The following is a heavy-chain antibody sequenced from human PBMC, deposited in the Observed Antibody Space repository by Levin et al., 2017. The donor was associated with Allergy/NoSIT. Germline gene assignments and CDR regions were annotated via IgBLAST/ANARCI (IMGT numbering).Heavy chain of an antibody. CDR3: ARGGGTYYYDSSGYYWNWFDP. Sequence: GASVKVSCKASGGTFSSYAISWVRQAPGQGLEWMGGIIPIFGTANYAQKFQGRVTITADESTSTAYMELSSLRSEDTAVYYCARGGGTYYYDSSGYYWNWFDPWGQGTLVTVSS. J-gene: IGHJ5*02. CDR1: GGTFSSYA. D-gene: IGHD3-22*01. V-gene: IGHV1-69*13. CDR2: IIPIFGTA.